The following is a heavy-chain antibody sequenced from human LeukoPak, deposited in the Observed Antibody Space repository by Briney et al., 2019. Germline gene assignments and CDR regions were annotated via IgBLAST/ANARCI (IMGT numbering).Heavy chain of an antibody. CDR2: MNPNSGNT. D-gene: IGHD3-3*01. CDR1: GYTFTSYG. J-gene: IGHJ4*02. V-gene: IGHV1-8*01. Sequence: ASVKVSCKASGYTFTSYGINWGRRATGHGLQWRVWMNPNSGNTGYAQKFQGRVNMTRNTSISTAYMELSSLRSEDTAVYYCARGREIFGVVIMEKPFDYWGQGTLVTVSS. CDR3: ARGREIFGVVIMEKPFDY.